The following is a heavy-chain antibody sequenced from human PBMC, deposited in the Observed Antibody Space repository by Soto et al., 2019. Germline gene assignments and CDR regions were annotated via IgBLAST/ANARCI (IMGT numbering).Heavy chain of an antibody. Sequence: PGGSLRLSCAASGFTFSSYWMHWVRQAPGKGLVWVSRINSDGSSTSYADSVKGRFTISRDNAKNTLYLQMNSLRAEDTAVYYCARKVGATVYYYYGMVVWGQGTTVTVSS. CDR3: ARKVGATVYYYYGMVV. J-gene: IGHJ6*02. CDR2: INSDGSST. V-gene: IGHV3-74*01. CDR1: GFTFSSYW. D-gene: IGHD1-26*01.